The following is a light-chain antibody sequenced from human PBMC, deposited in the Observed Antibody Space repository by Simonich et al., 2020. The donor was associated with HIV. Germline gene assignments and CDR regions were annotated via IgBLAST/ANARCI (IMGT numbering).Light chain of an antibody. CDR2: DAS. V-gene: IGKV3-11*01. Sequence: EIVLTQSPATLSLSPGAKATLSCRSSQSVGSSLAWYQQKPGQAPRLLIYDASNRATGIPARFSGSGSGTDFTLTISSLEPEDFAVYFCQQRSNWPTFTFGPGTKVDIK. CDR3: QQRSNWPTFT. CDR1: QSVGSS. J-gene: IGKJ3*01.